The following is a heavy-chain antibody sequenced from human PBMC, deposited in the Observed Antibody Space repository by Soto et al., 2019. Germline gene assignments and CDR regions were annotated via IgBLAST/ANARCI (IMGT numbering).Heavy chain of an antibody. V-gene: IGHV4-34*01. D-gene: IGHD3-10*01. Sequence: PSETLSLTCAVFGGPFNVYYWSWIRQSPGKGLEWIGEIKHSGSTNYNPSLKSRVTISVDTSKNQFSLNLFSVTAADTAVYYCARVSRRDRGHLVRVLTTQDTYYYVMEVWCLGTTVT. J-gene: IGHJ6*02. CDR3: ARVSRRDRGHLVRVLTTQDTYYYVMEV. CDR1: GGPFNVYY. CDR2: IKHSGST.